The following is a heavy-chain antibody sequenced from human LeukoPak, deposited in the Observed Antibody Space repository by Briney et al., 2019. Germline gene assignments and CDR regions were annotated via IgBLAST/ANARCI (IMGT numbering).Heavy chain of an antibody. CDR1: GFNVSSNY. CDR3: VTSTGQQFIPYDY. Sequence: PGGSLRLSCAASGFNVSSNYMTWIRQAPGKGLEWVSLIYGADAAYYSESVRGRFMISRDNLKNTLFLQMNSRRVEDTAVYYCVTSTGQQFIPYDYWGQGTHVTVSS. D-gene: IGHD6-13*01. J-gene: IGHJ4*02. CDR2: IYGADAA. V-gene: IGHV3-66*02.